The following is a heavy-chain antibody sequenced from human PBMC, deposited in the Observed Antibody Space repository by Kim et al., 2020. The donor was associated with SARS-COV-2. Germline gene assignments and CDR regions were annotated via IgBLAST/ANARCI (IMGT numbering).Heavy chain of an antibody. J-gene: IGHJ4*02. V-gene: IGHV3-15*01. Sequence: GTTDYAAPVKGRFTISRDDSKNTLYLQMNSLKTEDTAVYYCTTLGAEGDYWGQGTLVTVSS. CDR2: GTT. CDR3: TTLGAEGDY.